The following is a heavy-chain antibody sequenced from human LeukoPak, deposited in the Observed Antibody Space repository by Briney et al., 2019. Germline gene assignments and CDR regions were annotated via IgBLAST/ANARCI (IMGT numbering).Heavy chain of an antibody. V-gene: IGHV1-2*06. CDR2: INPNSGGT. CDR3: AREEDSSGHYPFDY. Sequence: ASVKVSCKASGYTFTGYYMYWVRQAPGQGLEWMGRINPNSGGTNCAEKFQDRVTMTRDTSISTAYMELSRLRSDDTAIYYCAREEDSSGHYPFDYWGQGTLVTVSS. CDR1: GYTFTGYY. D-gene: IGHD3-22*01. J-gene: IGHJ4*02.